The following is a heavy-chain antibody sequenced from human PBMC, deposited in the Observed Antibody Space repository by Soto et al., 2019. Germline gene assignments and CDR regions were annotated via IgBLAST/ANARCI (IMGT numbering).Heavy chain of an antibody. V-gene: IGHV1-69*01. CDR2: IIPIFGTA. CDR1: GGTFSSYA. CDR3: ASRGYSYGLYYYGMDV. J-gene: IGHJ6*02. D-gene: IGHD5-18*01. Sequence: QVQLVQSGAEVKKPGSSVKVSCEASGGTFSSYAISWVRQAPGQGLEWMGGIIPIFGTANYAQKFQGRVTITADESTSTAYMELSSLRSEDTAVYYCASRGYSYGLYYYGMDVWGQGTTVTVSS.